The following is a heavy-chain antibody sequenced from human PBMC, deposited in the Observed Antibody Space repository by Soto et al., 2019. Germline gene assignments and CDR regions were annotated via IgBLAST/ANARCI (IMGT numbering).Heavy chain of an antibody. D-gene: IGHD5-12*01. CDR2: ISAYNGNT. Sequence: ASVKVSCKASGYTFTSYGISWVRQAPGQGLEWMGWISAYNGNTNYAQKLQGRVTMTTDTSTSTAYMEPRSLRSDDTAVYYCARGARYSGYDFFDYWGQGTLVTVSS. CDR1: GYTFTSYG. CDR3: ARGARYSGYDFFDY. V-gene: IGHV1-18*01. J-gene: IGHJ4*02.